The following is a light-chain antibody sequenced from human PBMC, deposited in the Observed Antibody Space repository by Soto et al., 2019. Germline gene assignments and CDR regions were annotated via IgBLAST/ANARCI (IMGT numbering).Light chain of an antibody. J-gene: IGKJ1*01. CDR2: KAS. V-gene: IGKV1-5*03. CDR3: QQYNSYSRT. CDR1: QSISSW. Sequence: DIQMTQSPSTLSASVGDRVTITCRASQSISSWLAWYQQKPGKAPTLLIYKASSLESGVPSRVSGSGSGTDFTLTISSLQPDDFATYYCQQYNSYSRTFGQGTKVEIK.